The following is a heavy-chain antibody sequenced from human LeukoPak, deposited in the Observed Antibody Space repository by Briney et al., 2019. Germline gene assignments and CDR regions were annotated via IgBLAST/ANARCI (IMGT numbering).Heavy chain of an antibody. J-gene: IGHJ3*02. CDR3: ASLITSDAFDI. CDR1: GGSISSGGYS. D-gene: IGHD3-10*01. Sequence: PSQTLSLTCAVSGGSISSGGYSWGWIRQPPGKGLEWIGYIYHSESTYYNPSLKSRVTISIDRSKNQFSLKLSSVTAADTAVYYCASLITSDAFDIWGQGTMVTVSS. V-gene: IGHV4-30-2*01. CDR2: IYHSEST.